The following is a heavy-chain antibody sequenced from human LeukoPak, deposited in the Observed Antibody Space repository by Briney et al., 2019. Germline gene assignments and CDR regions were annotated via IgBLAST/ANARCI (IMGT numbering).Heavy chain of an antibody. D-gene: IGHD3-10*01. CDR2: ISHDGGNK. V-gene: IGHV3-30*03. Sequence: GRSLRLSCVASGFAFSQFPVHWVRQAPGKRVEWVAFISHDGGNKKYGDSVKGRFTISRHNSKNTVYLQMNRLRPEDTALYYCARDKSYFGSGTYHYFDSWGQGALVIVSS. CDR1: GFAFSQFP. J-gene: IGHJ4*02. CDR3: ARDKSYFGSGTYHYFDS.